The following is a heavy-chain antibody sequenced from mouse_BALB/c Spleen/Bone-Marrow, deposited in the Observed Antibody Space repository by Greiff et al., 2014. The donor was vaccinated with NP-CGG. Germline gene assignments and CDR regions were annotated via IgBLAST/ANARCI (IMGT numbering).Heavy chain of an antibody. J-gene: IGHJ4*01. CDR3: AREGYYYGSSTYYAMDY. CDR2: IYPGNDDT. D-gene: IGHD1-1*01. V-gene: IGHV1-87*01. Sequence: QVQLKESGAELARPGASVKLSCKASGYTFTSYWMQWVKQRPGQGLEWIGAIYPGNDDTRYTQKFKGKATLTADKSSSTAYMQLSSLASEDSAVYYRAREGYYYGSSTYYAMDYWGQGTSVTVSS. CDR1: GYTFTSYW.